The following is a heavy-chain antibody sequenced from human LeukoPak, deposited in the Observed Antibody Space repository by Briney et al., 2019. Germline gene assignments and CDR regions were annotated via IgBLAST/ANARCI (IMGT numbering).Heavy chain of an antibody. CDR1: GYTFTSYD. D-gene: IGHD3-16*01. CDR2: MNPNSGNT. Sequence: AASVKVSCKASGYTFTSYDINWVRQATGQGLEWMGWMNPNSGNTGYAQKFQGRVTITRNTSISTAYMELSSLRSEDTAVYYCATGRINDYVWGRYFDYWGQGTLVTVSS. V-gene: IGHV1-8*01. J-gene: IGHJ4*02. CDR3: ATGRINDYVWGRYFDY.